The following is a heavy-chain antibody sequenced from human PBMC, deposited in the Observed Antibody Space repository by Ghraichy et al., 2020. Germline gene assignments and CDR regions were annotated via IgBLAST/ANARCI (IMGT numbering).Heavy chain of an antibody. V-gene: IGHV3-23*01. CDR2: ISGSGGST. J-gene: IGHJ4*02. Sequence: GGSLRLSCAASGFTFSSYAMSWVRQAPGKGLEWVSAISGSGGSTYYADSVKGRFTISRDNSKNTLYLQMNSLRAEDTAVYYCAKGFLGIVGATTLDYWGQGTLVTVSS. CDR3: AKGFLGIVGATTLDY. D-gene: IGHD1-26*01. CDR1: GFTFSSYA.